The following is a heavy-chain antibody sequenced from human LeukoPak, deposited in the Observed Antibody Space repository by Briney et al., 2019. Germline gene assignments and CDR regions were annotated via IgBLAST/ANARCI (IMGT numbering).Heavy chain of an antibody. D-gene: IGHD3-9*01. CDR3: ARGTDLLTGYYYFDY. V-gene: IGHV4-34*01. CDR1: GGSFSGYY. Sequence: PSETLSLTCAVYGGSFSGYYWSWIRQPPGKGLEWIGEINHSGSTNYNPPLKSRVTMSVDTSKNQSSLKLSSVTAADTAVYYCARGTDLLTGYYYFDYWGQGTLVTVSS. CDR2: INHSGST. J-gene: IGHJ4*02.